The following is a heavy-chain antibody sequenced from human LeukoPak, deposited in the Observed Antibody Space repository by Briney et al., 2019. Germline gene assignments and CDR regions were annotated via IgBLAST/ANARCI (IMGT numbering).Heavy chain of an antibody. CDR2: IYYSGST. CDR3: ARGGSGSGSYYYGMDV. V-gene: IGHV4-59*11. D-gene: IGHD3-10*01. J-gene: IGHJ6*02. Sequence: SETLSLTCTVSGGSISSHYWSWIRQPPGKGLEWIGYIYYSGSTNYNPSLKSRVTISVDTSKNQFSLKLSSVTAADTAVYYCARGGSGSGSYYYGMDVWGQGTTVTVSS. CDR1: GGSISSHY.